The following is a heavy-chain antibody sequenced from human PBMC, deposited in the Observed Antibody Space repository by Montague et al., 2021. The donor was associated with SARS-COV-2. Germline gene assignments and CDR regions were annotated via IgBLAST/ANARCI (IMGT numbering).Heavy chain of an antibody. J-gene: IGHJ6*02. CDR2: MYYSGST. V-gene: IGHV4-39*07. Sequence: SETLSLTCTVSGGSISSSNYYWGWTRQPPGKGLEWIGNMYYSGSTYYNPSLKSRVTISIDTSKNRFSLKLSSVTAADTAVYYCARDDIVLQGVTKGMDVWGQGTTVTVSS. CDR1: GGSISSSNYY. CDR3: ARDDIVLQGVTKGMDV. D-gene: IGHD3-10*01.